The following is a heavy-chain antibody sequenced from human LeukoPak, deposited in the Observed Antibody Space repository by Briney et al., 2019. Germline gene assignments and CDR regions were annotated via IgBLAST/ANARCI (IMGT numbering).Heavy chain of an antibody. CDR3: ARGYRWELVGYHYYYMDV. D-gene: IGHD1-26*01. J-gene: IGHJ6*03. CDR2: INAYNGDT. Sequence: ASVKVSCKASNYTFTSYGISWVRQAPGQGLEWMAWINAYNGDTNYAQKLQGRVTLTTDTSTSTAYMELRSLRSDDTAVYYCARGYRWELVGYHYYYMDVWGKGTTVTVSS. CDR1: NYTFTSYG. V-gene: IGHV1-18*01.